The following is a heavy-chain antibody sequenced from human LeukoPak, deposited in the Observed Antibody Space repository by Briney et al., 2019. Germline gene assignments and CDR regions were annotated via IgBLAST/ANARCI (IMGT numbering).Heavy chain of an antibody. CDR2: IYWNDNK. V-gene: IGHV2-5*01. J-gene: IGHJ5*02. D-gene: IGHD3-22*01. CDR1: GFSLSTTGVG. CDR3: AHDRAGIGFDP. Sequence: SGPTLVNPTPTLTLTFTFSGFSLSTTGVGVTWVRQPPGKALEWLGLIYWNDNKHYNPSLKTRLTITKDTSKKQVVLTMTNMDPVDTATYYCAHDRAGIGFDPWGQGTLVTVSS.